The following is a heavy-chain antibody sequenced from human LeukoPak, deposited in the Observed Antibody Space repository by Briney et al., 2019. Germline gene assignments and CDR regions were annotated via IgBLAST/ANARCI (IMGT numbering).Heavy chain of an antibody. J-gene: IGHJ4*02. CDR2: MYLSGST. D-gene: IGHD1-20*01. V-gene: IGHV4-39*07. CDR1: GGSISSRSHY. Sequence: SETLSLTCTVSGGSISSRSHYWGWIRQPPGKGLEWIGSMYLSGSTYYNPSLKSRVTISVDGSKNQFSLKLSSVTAADTAVYYCASRKEDNWNGGSDYWGQGTLVTVSS. CDR3: ASRKEDNWNGGSDY.